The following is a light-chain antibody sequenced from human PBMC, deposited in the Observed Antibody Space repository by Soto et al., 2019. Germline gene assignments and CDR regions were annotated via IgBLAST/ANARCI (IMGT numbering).Light chain of an antibody. Sequence: QSVLTQPASVSGSPGQSITISCSGSGSDIGTYNFVSWYQHHPGRAPKLIISEVANRPSGVSDRFSGSKSGSLASLTISGLQAEDEAVYYCSSYTNTLSLVVFGVGTKLTVL. CDR3: SSYTNTLSLVV. CDR1: GSDIGTYNF. CDR2: EVA. J-gene: IGLJ3*02. V-gene: IGLV2-14*01.